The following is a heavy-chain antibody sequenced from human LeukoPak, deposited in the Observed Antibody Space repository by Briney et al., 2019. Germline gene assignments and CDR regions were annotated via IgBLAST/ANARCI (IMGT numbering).Heavy chain of an antibody. CDR2: ISYDGSNK. V-gene: IGHV3-30*18. J-gene: IGHJ3*02. CDR1: GLTFSSYG. CDR3: AKSRVQYDFWSGYYSPDAFDI. D-gene: IGHD3-3*01. Sequence: GRSLRLSCAASGLTFSSYGMHWVRQAPGKGLEWVAVISYDGSNKYYADSVKGRFTISRDNSKNTLYLQMNSLRAEDTAVYYCAKSRVQYDFWSGYYSPDAFDIWGQGTMVTVSS.